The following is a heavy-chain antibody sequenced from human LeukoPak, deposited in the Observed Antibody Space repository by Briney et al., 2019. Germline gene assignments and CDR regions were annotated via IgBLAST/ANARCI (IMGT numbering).Heavy chain of an antibody. Sequence: GGSLRLSCAASGFTVSNKYMSWFRQAPGKGLECVSIIYSGGGTYYADSVKGRFTISRDNSKNTLSLQMNSLRAEDTAVYYCARDGEVVTENDSFDYWGQGTLATVSS. D-gene: IGHD2-21*02. V-gene: IGHV3-66*01. CDR3: ARDGEVVTENDSFDY. J-gene: IGHJ4*02. CDR1: GFTVSNKY. CDR2: IYSGGGT.